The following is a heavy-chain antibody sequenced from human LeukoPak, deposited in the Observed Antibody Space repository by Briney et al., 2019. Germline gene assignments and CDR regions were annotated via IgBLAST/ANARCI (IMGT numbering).Heavy chain of an antibody. V-gene: IGHV3-23*01. CDR2: ITDSGGAT. CDR1: GFIFRNYA. D-gene: IGHD3-22*01. J-gene: IGHJ4*02. CDR3: AKVNSGYYAN. Sequence: GGSLRLSCAASGFIFRNYAMNWVRQAPGKGLEWVSAITDSGGATYDADSVKGRFTISRDNSKNTLYLQMNSLRAEDTAVYYCAKVNSGYYANWGQGTLVTVSS.